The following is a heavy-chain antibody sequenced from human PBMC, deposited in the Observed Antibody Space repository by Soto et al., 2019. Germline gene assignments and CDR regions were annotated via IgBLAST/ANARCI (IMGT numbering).Heavy chain of an antibody. D-gene: IGHD3-16*02. CDR1: GYTLTELS. CDR3: ATTVDYVWGSYRKRPIDY. J-gene: IGHJ4*02. CDR2: FDPEDGET. V-gene: IGHV1-24*01. Sequence: ASVKVSCKVSGYTLTELSMRWVRQAPGKGLEWMGGFDPEDGETIYAQKFQGRVTMTEDTSTDTAYMELSSLRSEDTAVYYCATTVDYVWGSYRKRPIDYWGQGTLVTVSS.